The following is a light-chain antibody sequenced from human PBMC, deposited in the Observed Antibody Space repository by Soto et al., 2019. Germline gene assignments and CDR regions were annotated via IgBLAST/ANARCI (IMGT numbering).Light chain of an antibody. J-gene: IGKJ4*01. CDR3: QQRSNWLLT. Sequence: EIVLTQSPATLSLSPGERATLSCRARQSVSSYLAWYQQKPGQAPRLLIYNASNRATGIPARFSGSGSGTDFTLIISSLEPEDFAVYYCQQRSNWLLTFGGGTKVEIK. V-gene: IGKV3-11*01. CDR1: QSVSSY. CDR2: NAS.